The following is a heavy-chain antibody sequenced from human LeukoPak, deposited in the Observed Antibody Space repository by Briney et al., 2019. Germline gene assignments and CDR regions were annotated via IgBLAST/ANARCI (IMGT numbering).Heavy chain of an antibody. CDR3: ASEMEGYSGSSAGDY. V-gene: IGHV4-59*08. CDR1: GVSINKYY. CDR2: VHYSGST. J-gene: IGHJ4*02. Sequence: SETLSLTCTVSGVSINKYYWSWIRQPPGKGLEWIGSVHYSGSTHFNPSLKSRLSISVDTSKNQFSLKLNSVTAADTAVYYCASEMEGYSGSSAGDYWGQGTLVTVSS. D-gene: IGHD1-26*01.